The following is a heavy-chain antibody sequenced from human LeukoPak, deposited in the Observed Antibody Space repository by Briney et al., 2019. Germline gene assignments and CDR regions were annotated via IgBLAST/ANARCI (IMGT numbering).Heavy chain of an antibody. V-gene: IGHV4-59*01. CDR1: GGSISSYY. CDR3: ARTPGGSYSDDWYFDL. Sequence: SETLSLTCTVSGGSISSYYWSWIRQPPGKGLEWIGYIYYSGSTNYNPSLKSRVTISVDTSKNQFSLKLSSVTAADTAVYYCARTPGGSYSDDWYFDLWGRGTLVTVSS. D-gene: IGHD1-26*01. CDR2: IYYSGST. J-gene: IGHJ2*01.